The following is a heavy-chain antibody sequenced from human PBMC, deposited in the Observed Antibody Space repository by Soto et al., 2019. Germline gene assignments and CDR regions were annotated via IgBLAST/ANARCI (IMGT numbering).Heavy chain of an antibody. CDR1: GYTFTGYY. J-gene: IGHJ5*02. D-gene: IGHD2-15*01. Sequence: GASVKVSCKASGYTFTGYYMHWVRQAPGQGLEWMGWINPNSGGTNYAQKFQGWVTMTRDTSISTAYMELSRLRSDDTAVYYCASDHGYCSGGSCYSSSWFDPWGQGTLVTVSS. CDR3: ASDHGYCSGGSCYSSSWFDP. V-gene: IGHV1-2*04. CDR2: INPNSGGT.